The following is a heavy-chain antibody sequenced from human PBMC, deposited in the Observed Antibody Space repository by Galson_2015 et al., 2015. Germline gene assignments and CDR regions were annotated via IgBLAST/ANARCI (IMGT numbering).Heavy chain of an antibody. J-gene: IGHJ4*02. CDR1: GGTFSRYA. CDR2: IIPIFGTA. Sequence: QSGAEVIKPGESLKISCTASGGTFSRYAISWGRQPPGQGLEWLGGIIPIFGTANYAQKFQGRVTITADESTSTAYMELSSLRYEDTAVYYCARDHSAREPDWGQGTLVTVSS. V-gene: IGHV1-69*01. CDR3: ARDHSAREPD. D-gene: IGHD1-26*01.